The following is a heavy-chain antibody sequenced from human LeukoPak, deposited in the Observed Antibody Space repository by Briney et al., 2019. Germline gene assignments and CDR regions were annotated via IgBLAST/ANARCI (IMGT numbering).Heavy chain of an antibody. J-gene: IGHJ4*02. Sequence: GGSLRLSCAASGFTFSTFGMHWVRQAPGKGLEWVAVVWSDGNGKFHADSVKGRFTISRDNSKNTLYLQMNNLRAEDTAVYYCLRVLTVTFDSWGQGTLVTVSS. CDR2: VWSDGNGK. D-gene: IGHD4-17*01. CDR1: GFTFSTFG. CDR3: LRVLTVTFDS. V-gene: IGHV3-33*01.